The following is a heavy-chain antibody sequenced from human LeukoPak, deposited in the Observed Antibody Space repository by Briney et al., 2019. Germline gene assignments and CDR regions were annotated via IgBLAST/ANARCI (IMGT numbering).Heavy chain of an antibody. D-gene: IGHD6-13*01. J-gene: IGHJ6*03. CDR1: GYTFTSYD. Sequence: ASVKVSCKASGYTFTSYDINWVRQATGQGLEWMGWMNPNSGNTGYAQKFQGRVTMTRNTSRSTAYMELSSLRAEDTAVYYCARGFSSWYYYYYYMDVWGKGTTVTVSS. V-gene: IGHV1-8*01. CDR2: MNPNSGNT. CDR3: ARGFSSWYYYYYYMDV.